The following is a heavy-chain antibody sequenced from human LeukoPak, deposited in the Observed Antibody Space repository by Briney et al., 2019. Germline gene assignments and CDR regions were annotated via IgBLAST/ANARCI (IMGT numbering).Heavy chain of an antibody. Sequence: ASVKVSCKASGYTFTGYYMHWVRQAPGQGFEWMGLINPNSGDTNYAQKFPGRVTMTRDTSISTAHMELSRLRSDDTAVYYCARANPLYCSSTTCLFDYWGQGTLVTVSS. CDR1: GYTFTGYY. D-gene: IGHD2-2*01. CDR2: INPNSGDT. CDR3: ARANPLYCSSTTCLFDY. J-gene: IGHJ4*02. V-gene: IGHV1-2*02.